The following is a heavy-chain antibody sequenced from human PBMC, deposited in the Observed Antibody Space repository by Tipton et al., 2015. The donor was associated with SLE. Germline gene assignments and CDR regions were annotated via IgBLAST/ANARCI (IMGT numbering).Heavy chain of an antibody. Sequence: SLRLSCAASGFTFSSYGMHWVRQAPGKGLEWVAFIRYDGSNKYYADSVKGRFTISRDNSKNTLYLQMNSLRAEDTAVYYCARLIPDAFDIWGQGTMVTVSS. CDR3: ARLIPDAFDI. D-gene: IGHD3-22*01. CDR1: GFTFSSYG. CDR2: IRYDGSNK. J-gene: IGHJ3*02. V-gene: IGHV3-30*02.